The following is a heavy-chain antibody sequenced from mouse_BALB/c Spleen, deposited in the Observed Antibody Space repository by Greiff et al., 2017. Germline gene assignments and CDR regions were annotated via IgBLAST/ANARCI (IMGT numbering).Heavy chain of an antibody. D-gene: IGHD2-4*01. Sequence: EVHLVESGAELVRSGASVKLSCTASGFNIKDYYMHWVKQRPEQGLEWIGWIDPENGDTEYAPKSQGKATMTADTSSNTAYLQLSSLTSEDTAVYYCKGGYYDYFDYWGQGTTLTVSS. J-gene: IGHJ2*01. V-gene: IGHV14-4*02. CDR2: IDPENGDT. CDR1: GFNIKDYY. CDR3: KGGYYDYFDY.